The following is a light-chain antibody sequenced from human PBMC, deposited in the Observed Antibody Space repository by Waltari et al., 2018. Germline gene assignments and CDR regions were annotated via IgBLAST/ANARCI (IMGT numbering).Light chain of an antibody. V-gene: IGKV1-39*01. Sequence: DIQMSQSPSSLSASVGDRVTITCRASQSNSSYLNWYQQKPGKAPKLLIYAASSLQSGVPARFSGSGSGTDFTRTISSLQPEDFATYYCQQSYSTPLFTFGPGTKVYIK. J-gene: IGKJ3*01. CDR3: QQSYSTPLFT. CDR1: QSNSSY. CDR2: AAS.